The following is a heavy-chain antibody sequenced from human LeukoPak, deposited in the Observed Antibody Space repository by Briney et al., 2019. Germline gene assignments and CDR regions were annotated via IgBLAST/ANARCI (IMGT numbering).Heavy chain of an antibody. D-gene: IGHD3-22*01. CDR2: ISSSRSYI. CDR3: ARSAYYYDSSGYFPFDY. CDR1: GFTFSSYS. Sequence: GGSLTLSCAASGFTFSSYSMNWVRQAPGKGLEWVSSISSSRSYIYYPDLAKGPFTISRDNAKNSLYLQMNSLRAEDTAVYYCARSAYYYDSSGYFPFDYWGQGTLVTVSS. J-gene: IGHJ4*02. V-gene: IGHV3-21*01.